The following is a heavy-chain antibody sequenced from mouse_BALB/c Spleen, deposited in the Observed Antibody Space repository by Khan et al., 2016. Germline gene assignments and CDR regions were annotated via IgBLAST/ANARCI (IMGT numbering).Heavy chain of an antibody. CDR2: INTNTGEP. V-gene: IGHV9-3*02. CDR3: AEDYYGSNWFAY. CDR1: GYTFTNYG. Sequence: QVQLKQSGPELKKPGETVKISCKASGYTFTNYGMNWVKQAPGKGLKWMGWINTNTGEPTYAEEFKGRFAFSLETSARTAYLQINNLKNEDTATYFCAEDYYGSNWFAYWGQGTLVTVSA. D-gene: IGHD1-1*01. J-gene: IGHJ3*01.